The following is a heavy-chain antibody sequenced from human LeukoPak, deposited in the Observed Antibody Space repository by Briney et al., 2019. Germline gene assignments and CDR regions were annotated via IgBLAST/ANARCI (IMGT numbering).Heavy chain of an antibody. D-gene: IGHD3-10*01. J-gene: IGHJ4*02. CDR1: GFTLRSYG. CDR2: IWHDGSVL. Sequence: PGGSLRLSCAASGFTLRSYGMHWVRQAPGEGLEWVVVIWHDGSVLDYSESVKGRFTVSRDNRKNTLYLQMDSLRVEDTAVYYCTRDRGQDDPIDIWGQGTLVTVSS. CDR3: TRDRGQDDPIDI. V-gene: IGHV3-33*01.